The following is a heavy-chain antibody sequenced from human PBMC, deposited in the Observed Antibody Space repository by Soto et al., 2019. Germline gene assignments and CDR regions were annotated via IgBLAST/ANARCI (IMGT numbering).Heavy chain of an antibody. Sequence: ESGGGVVQPGSSLRLTCAGSGFTFSSYAMRWVRQAPGKGLKWVAVISYDGGNKYYADSVKGRFTISRDNSENTLYLQMNRLRAEDTAVYYCAKDQGRGGYSYGYFSPYFDYWGQGTLVTVSS. J-gene: IGHJ4*02. CDR3: AKDQGRGGYSYGYFSPYFDY. CDR2: ISYDGGNK. D-gene: IGHD5-18*01. V-gene: IGHV3-30*18. CDR1: GFTFSSYA.